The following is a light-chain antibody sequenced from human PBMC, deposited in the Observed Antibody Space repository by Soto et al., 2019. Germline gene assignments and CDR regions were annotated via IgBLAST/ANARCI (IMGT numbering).Light chain of an antibody. CDR1: SSNIGNNY. J-gene: IGLJ1*01. Sequence: QSVLTQPPSVSAAPGQKVTISCSGSSSNIGNNYVSWYQQLPGTAPKLVIYDNNKRPSGIPDRFSASKSGTSATLGITGLXTGDEADYYCGTWDSSLSGSVFGTGTKVTVL. CDR3: GTWDSSLSGSV. V-gene: IGLV1-51*01. CDR2: DNN.